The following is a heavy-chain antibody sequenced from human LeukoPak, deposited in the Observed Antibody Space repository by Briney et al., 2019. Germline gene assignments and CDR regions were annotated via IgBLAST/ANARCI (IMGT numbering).Heavy chain of an antibody. CDR3: ARAPYYYDSSGYYTPELPDY. J-gene: IGHJ4*02. D-gene: IGHD3-22*01. V-gene: IGHV3-30-3*01. CDR1: GFTFSSYA. Sequence: HPGRSLRLSCAASGFTFSSYAMHWVRQAPGKGLEWVAVISYDGSNKYYADSVKGRFTISRDNSKNTLYLQMNSLRAEDTAVYYCARAPYYYDSSGYYTPELPDYWGQGTLVTVSS. CDR2: ISYDGSNK.